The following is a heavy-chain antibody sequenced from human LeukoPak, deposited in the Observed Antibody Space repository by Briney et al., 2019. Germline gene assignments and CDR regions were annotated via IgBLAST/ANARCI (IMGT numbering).Heavy chain of an antibody. V-gene: IGHV4-59*08. D-gene: IGHD3-3*01. J-gene: IGHJ5*02. Sequence: SETLSLTCTVSGGSISSYYWSWIRQPPGKGLEWIGYIYYSGSTNYNPSLKSRVTISVDTSKNQFSLKLSSVTAADTAVYYCARHSRITIFGVVQNNWFDPWGQGTLVTVSS. CDR3: ARHSRITIFGVVQNNWFDP. CDR1: GGSISSYY. CDR2: IYYSGST.